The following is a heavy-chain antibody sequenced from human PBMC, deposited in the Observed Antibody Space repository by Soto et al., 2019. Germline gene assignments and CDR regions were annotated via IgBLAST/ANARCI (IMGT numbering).Heavy chain of an antibody. D-gene: IGHD6-19*01. J-gene: IGHJ6*02. CDR3: ARDGEWLVRDYYYYGMDV. CDR2: ISAYNGNT. Sequence: ASVKVCCKASGYSFTDYHIHWVRQAPGQGLEWMGWISAYNGNTNYAQKLQGRVTMTTDTSTSTAYMELRSLRSDDTAVYYCARDGEWLVRDYYYYGMDVWGQGTTVTVSS. V-gene: IGHV1-18*04. CDR1: GYSFTDYH.